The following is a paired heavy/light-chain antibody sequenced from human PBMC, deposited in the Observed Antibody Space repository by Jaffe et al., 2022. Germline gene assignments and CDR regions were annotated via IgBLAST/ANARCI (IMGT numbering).Light chain of an antibody. V-gene: IGKV3-20*01. J-gene: IGKJ3*01. CDR3: QQYGSSAS. Sequence: EIVLTQSPGTLSLSPGERATLSCRASQSVSSSYLAWYQQKPGQAPRLLIYGASSRATGIPDRFSGSGSGTDFTLTISRLEPEDFAVYYCQQYGSSASFGPGTKVDIK. CDR1: QSVSSSY. CDR2: GAS.
Heavy chain of an antibody. CDR2: IYYSGST. CDR3: ARRSFELHLGELFLPHFDY. J-gene: IGHJ4*02. Sequence: QLQLQESGPGLVKPSETLSLTCTVSGGSISSSSYYWGWIRQPPGKGLEWIGSIYYSGSTYYNPSLKSRVTISVDTSKNQFSLKLSSVTAADTAVYYCARRSFELHLGELFLPHFDYWGQGTLVTVSS. V-gene: IGHV4-39*01. CDR1: GGSISSSSYY. D-gene: IGHD3-16*01.